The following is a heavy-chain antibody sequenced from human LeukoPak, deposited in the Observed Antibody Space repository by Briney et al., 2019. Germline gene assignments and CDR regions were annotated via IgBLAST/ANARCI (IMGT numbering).Heavy chain of an antibody. Sequence: GVSVKVSCKASGYRFTDYYIHWVRQAPGQGLEWMGWIKPNSGGTSYVQMFQGRVTMTRDTSISTVYMELIRLKSDDTAVYFCARVLGGRELDAFDFWGQGTMLTVSS. V-gene: IGHV1-2*02. CDR1: GYRFTDYY. D-gene: IGHD3-10*01. CDR2: IKPNSGGT. CDR3: ARVLGGRELDAFDF. J-gene: IGHJ3*01.